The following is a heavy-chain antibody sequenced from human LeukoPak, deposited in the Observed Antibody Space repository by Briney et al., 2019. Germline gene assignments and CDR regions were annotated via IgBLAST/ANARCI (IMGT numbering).Heavy chain of an antibody. V-gene: IGHV4-59*01. Sequence: SETLSLPCTVSGGSISSYYWRWIRQPPGKRLEWIGYIYYSGRTHYNPSLKSRVPISGDTSKNQLSLKLSSATAADTAVYYCARERRPIFLETVAGRRDNWFDPRSQGTLVTVSS. CDR1: GGSISSYY. J-gene: IGHJ5*02. D-gene: IGHD6-19*01. CDR2: IYYSGRT. CDR3: ARERRPIFLETVAGRRDNWFDP.